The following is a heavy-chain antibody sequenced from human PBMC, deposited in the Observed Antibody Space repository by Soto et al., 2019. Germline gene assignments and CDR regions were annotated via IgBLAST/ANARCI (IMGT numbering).Heavy chain of an antibody. CDR2: INHSGST. J-gene: IGHJ3*02. D-gene: IGHD2-15*01. CDR3: ARARGAIVVVVAAPGAFDI. V-gene: IGHV4-34*01. CDR1: GGSFSGYY. Sequence: QVQLQQWGAGLLKPSETLSLTCAVYGGSFSGYYWSWIRQPPGKGLEWIGEINHSGSTNYNPSLKSRVTISVDTSKNQFSLKLSSVTAADTAVYYCARARGAIVVVVAAPGAFDIWGQGTMVTVSS.